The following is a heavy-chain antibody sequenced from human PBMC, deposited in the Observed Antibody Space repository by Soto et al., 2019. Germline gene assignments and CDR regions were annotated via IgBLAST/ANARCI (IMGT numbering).Heavy chain of an antibody. CDR3: ARNNHYGSGSFVPSYAVDV. Sequence: ASVKVSCKASGYTFTGYFIHWVRQAPGQGLEWMGWINPNSGGTNYAHRLQGRVTMTRDTSINTAYMELSSLRSDDTGVYYCARNNHYGSGSFVPSYAVDVWGHGTTVTVSS. CDR2: INPNSGGT. J-gene: IGHJ6*02. V-gene: IGHV1-2*02. D-gene: IGHD3-10*01. CDR1: GYTFTGYF.